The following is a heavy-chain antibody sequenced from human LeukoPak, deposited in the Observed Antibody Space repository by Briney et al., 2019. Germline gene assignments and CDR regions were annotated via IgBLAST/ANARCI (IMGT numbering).Heavy chain of an antibody. CDR2: ISAYNGNT. J-gene: IGHJ3*02. Sequence: VASVKVSYKASGYTFTSYGISWVRLAPRQGLEWTGWISAYNGNTNSAQKLQGRVTMTTDTSTSTAYMELRSLRSDDTAVYYCARDTDLWFGELSPTHDAFDIWGQGTMVTVSS. CDR3: ARDTDLWFGELSPTHDAFDI. V-gene: IGHV1-18*01. D-gene: IGHD3-10*01. CDR1: GYTFTSYG.